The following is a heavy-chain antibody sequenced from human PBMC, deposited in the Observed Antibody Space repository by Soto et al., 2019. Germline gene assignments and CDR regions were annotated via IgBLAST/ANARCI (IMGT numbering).Heavy chain of an antibody. CDR1: GGSFSGYY. Sequence: PSETLSLTCAVYGGSFSGYYWSWIRQPPGKGLEWIGEINHSGSTNYNPSLKSRVTISVDTSKNQFSLKLSSVTAADTAVYYCARVPLGDYYGSGSYYIRPPKRFDYWGQGTLVTVSS. V-gene: IGHV4-34*01. CDR2: INHSGST. D-gene: IGHD3-10*01. J-gene: IGHJ4*02. CDR3: ARVPLGDYYGSGSYYIRPPKRFDY.